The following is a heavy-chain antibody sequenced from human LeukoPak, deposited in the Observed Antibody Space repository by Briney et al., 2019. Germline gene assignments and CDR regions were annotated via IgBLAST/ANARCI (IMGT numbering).Heavy chain of an antibody. D-gene: IGHD6-19*01. Sequence: PSETLSLTCSVSGGSFSNYYWSWIRQPPGKGLEWIGYIYYSGSTNYNPSLKSRVTISVDTSKNQFSLKLRSVTAADTAVYYCARAVAVAGTLDYWGQGTLVTVSS. V-gene: IGHV4-59*08. CDR1: GGSFSNYY. CDR3: ARAVAVAGTLDY. CDR2: IYYSGST. J-gene: IGHJ4*02.